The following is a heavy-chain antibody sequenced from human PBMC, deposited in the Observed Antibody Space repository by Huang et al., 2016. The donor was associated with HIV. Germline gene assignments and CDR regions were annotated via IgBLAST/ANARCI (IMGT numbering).Heavy chain of an antibody. J-gene: IGHJ4*02. D-gene: IGHD3-22*01. CDR1: GFVRNSYV. V-gene: IGHV3-30*03. Sequence: QVQLVESGGGVVQPGRSLRLSCGGSGFVRNSYVVHWVRQTQGKGLEWVAGVTKDGRNNHYAESVKGRFTISKDNSKNTLYLEMDSLTPEDTGVYYCAREDGSSGDCGYFGPWGQGAQVTVAT. CDR2: VTKDGRNN. CDR3: AREDGSSGDCGYFGP.